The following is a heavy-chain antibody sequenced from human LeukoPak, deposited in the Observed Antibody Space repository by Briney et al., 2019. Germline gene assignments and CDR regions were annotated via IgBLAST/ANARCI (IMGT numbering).Heavy chain of an antibody. V-gene: IGHV3-23*01. J-gene: IGHJ4*02. D-gene: IGHD1-26*01. Sequence: PGASLRLSCAASGFTFSSYAMSWVRQAPGKGLEWVSAISGSGGRTYYADSVKGRFTISRDNSKNTLYLQMNSMRAEDTAVYYCAKGRVGAAHFDYWGQGTLVTVSS. CDR1: GFTFSSYA. CDR2: ISGSGGRT. CDR3: AKGRVGAAHFDY.